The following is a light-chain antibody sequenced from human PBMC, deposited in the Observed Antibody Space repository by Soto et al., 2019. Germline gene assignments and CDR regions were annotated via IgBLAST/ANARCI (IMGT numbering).Light chain of an antibody. V-gene: IGLV2-14*01. CDR2: EVS. J-gene: IGLJ1*01. CDR1: SSDVGGYNY. Sequence: QSALTQPASVSGSPXQSITXXXTXTSSDVGGYNYVSWYQQHPGKAPKLMIYEVSNRPSGVSNRFSGSKSGNTASLTISGLQAEDEADYYCSSYTSSSTLVFGTGTKLTVL. CDR3: SSYTSSSTLV.